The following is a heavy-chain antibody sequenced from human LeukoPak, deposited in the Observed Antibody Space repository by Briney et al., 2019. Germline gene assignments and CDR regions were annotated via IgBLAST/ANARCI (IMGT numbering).Heavy chain of an antibody. CDR2: IVGRDDTT. D-gene: IGHD2-21*02. Sequence: GGSLRLSCAASGFTISGYAMSGVRQAPGKGRDWVSAIVGRDDTTYLADSVKGRFTISRDNSKNTLYLQMNSLRAEDTAVYYCAKDYCGGDCYPDYWGQGTLVTVSS. J-gene: IGHJ4*02. CDR3: AKDYCGGDCYPDY. V-gene: IGHV3-23*01. CDR1: GFTISGYA.